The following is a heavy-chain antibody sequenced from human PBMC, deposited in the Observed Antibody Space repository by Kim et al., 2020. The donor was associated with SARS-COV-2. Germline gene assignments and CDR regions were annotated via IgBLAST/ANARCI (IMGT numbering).Heavy chain of an antibody. V-gene: IGHV3-48*04. J-gene: IGHJ6*02. CDR3: AREIIVVVPAAIIVGYYYYYYGMDV. CDR1: GFTFSSYS. CDR2: ISSSSSTI. Sequence: GGSLRLSCAASGFTFSSYSMNWVRQAPGKGLEWVSYISSSSSTIYYADSVKGRFTISRDNAKNSLYLQMNSLRAEDTAVYYCAREIIVVVPAAIIVGYYYYYYGMDVWGQGTTVTVSS. D-gene: IGHD2-2*02.